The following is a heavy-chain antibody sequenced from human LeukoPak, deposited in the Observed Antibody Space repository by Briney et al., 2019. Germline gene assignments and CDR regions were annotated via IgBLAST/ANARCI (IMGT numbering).Heavy chain of an antibody. CDR1: GFTFSSYA. CDR2: ISGSGGST. CDR3: AKAVSYDFWSGYGDC. D-gene: IGHD3-3*01. J-gene: IGHJ4*02. Sequence: GGSLRLSCAASGFTFSSYAMSWVRQAPGKGLEWVSAISGSGGSTYYADSVKGRFTISRDNSKNTLYLQMNSLRAEDTAVYYCAKAVSYDFWSGYGDCWGQGTLVTVSS. V-gene: IGHV3-23*01.